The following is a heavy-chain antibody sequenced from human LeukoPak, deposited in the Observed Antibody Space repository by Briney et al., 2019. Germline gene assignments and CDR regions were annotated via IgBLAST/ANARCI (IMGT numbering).Heavy chain of an antibody. D-gene: IGHD2-15*01. Sequence: PGGSLRLSCAASGFTFDDYDMSWVCQAPGKGLEWVSDINWNGGSTGYADSVKGRFTISRDNAKNSLYLQMNSLRAEDTALYYCAGGGGWYWGQGTLVTVSS. J-gene: IGHJ4*02. CDR2: INWNGGST. CDR1: GFTFDDYD. CDR3: AGGGGWY. V-gene: IGHV3-20*04.